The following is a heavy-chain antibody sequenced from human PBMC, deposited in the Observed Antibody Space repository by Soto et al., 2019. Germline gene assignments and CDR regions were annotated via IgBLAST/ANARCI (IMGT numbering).Heavy chain of an antibody. Sequence: QVQLQQWGAGLLKPSETLSLTCAVYGGSFSGYYWSWIRQPPGKGLEWIGEINHSGSTNYNPSLKVRVTISVDTSKNQCALKLSSVTAADTAVYYWARGPRLRYLDWLLSVVFWGQGTLVTVSS. V-gene: IGHV4-34*01. CDR1: GGSFSGYY. D-gene: IGHD3-9*01. CDR3: ARGPRLRYLDWLLSVVF. CDR2: INHSGST. J-gene: IGHJ4*02.